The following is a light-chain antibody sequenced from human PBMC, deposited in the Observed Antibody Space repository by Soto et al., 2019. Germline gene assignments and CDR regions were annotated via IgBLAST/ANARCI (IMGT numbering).Light chain of an antibody. CDR3: QQYNNWPRT. J-gene: IGKJ1*01. Sequence: DIVMTQSPDSLAVSLGERATINCKSSQTVFYSSNNKNYLAWYQQKPGQAPRLLIYGASTRATGIPARFSGSGSGTEFTLTISSLQSEDFAVYYCQQYNNWPRTFGQGTKVDIK. CDR1: QTVFYSSNNKNY. V-gene: IGKV4-1*01. CDR2: GAS.